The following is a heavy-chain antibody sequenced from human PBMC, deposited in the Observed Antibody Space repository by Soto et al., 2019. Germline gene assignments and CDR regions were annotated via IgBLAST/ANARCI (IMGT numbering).Heavy chain of an antibody. CDR3: AKDHLTTTVTTVGY. J-gene: IGHJ4*02. Sequence: QVQLVESGGGVVQPGRSLRLSCAASGFTFSNYGMHWVRQAQGKGLEWVAVISYHGSDKYYADYVKGRFTISRDNSKNTLYLQMDSLRAEDTAVDYCAKDHLTTTVTTVGYWGQGTLVTVSS. D-gene: IGHD4-17*01. V-gene: IGHV3-30*18. CDR2: ISYHGSDK. CDR1: GFTFSNYG.